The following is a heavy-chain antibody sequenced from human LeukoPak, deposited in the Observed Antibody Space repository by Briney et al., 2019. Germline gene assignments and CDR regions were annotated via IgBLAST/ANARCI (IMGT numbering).Heavy chain of an antibody. D-gene: IGHD3-10*01. J-gene: IGHJ4*02. V-gene: IGHV1-2*02. Sequence: GASVKVSCKASGYTFTDYYIHWVRQAPGQGLEWMGWINPNSGGTNYAQKFQGRVTMTRDTSISTAYMELSRLTSDDTAVYYCATRAYYGSGSYYYPSNYWGQGTLVTVSS. CDR2: INPNSGGT. CDR3: ATRAYYGSGSYYYPSNY. CDR1: GYTFTDYY.